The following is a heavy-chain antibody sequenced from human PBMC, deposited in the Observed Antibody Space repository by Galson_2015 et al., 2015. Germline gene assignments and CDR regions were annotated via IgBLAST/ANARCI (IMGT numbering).Heavy chain of an antibody. CDR2: ISPYNGNT. D-gene: IGHD3-10*01. Sequence: SVKVSCKASGYTFRDYGISWVRQAPGQGLEWMGWISPYNGNTNYAQKLQGRVTMTTDTSTSTAYMELRSLRSDDTAVCYCARSITMIQGINDAFDIWGQGTMVTVSS. CDR1: GYTFRDYG. CDR3: ARSITMIQGINDAFDI. V-gene: IGHV1-18*01. J-gene: IGHJ3*02.